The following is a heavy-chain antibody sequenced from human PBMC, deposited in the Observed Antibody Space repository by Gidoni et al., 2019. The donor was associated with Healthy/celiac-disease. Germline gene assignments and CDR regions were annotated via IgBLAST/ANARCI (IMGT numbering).Heavy chain of an antibody. CDR1: GGSISSSSYY. J-gene: IGHJ6*02. D-gene: IGHD5-18*01. CDR3: ARDGYGYYYYYGMDV. V-gene: IGHV4-39*07. Sequence: QLQLQASGPGLVTPSETLSLTCTVSGGSISSSSYYWGWIRQPPGKGLEWIGSIYYSGSTYYHPSLKSRVTISVDTSKNQFSLKLSSVTAADTAVYYCARDGYGYYYYYGMDVWGQGTTVTVSS. CDR2: IYYSGST.